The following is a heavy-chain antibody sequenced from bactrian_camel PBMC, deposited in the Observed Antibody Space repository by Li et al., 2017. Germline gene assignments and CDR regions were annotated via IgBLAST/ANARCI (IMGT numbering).Heavy chain of an antibody. V-gene: IGHV3S40*01. D-gene: IGHD2*01. J-gene: IGHJ6*01. Sequence: VQLVESGGGLVQPGGSLTLSCAGSGFETSGFTFSSYAMSWVRQAPGKGLEWVSAINSGGGSTYCADSVKGRFTISRDGSAKTMYLQMNNLKPEDRAMYYCAVVKNPTRVRAAGIGSADFGYWGQGTQVTVS. CDR1: GFTFSSYA. CDR2: INSGGGST. CDR3: AVVKNPTRVRAAGIGSADFGY.